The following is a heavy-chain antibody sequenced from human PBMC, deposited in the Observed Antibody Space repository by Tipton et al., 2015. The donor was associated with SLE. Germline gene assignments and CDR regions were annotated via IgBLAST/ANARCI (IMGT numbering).Heavy chain of an antibody. CDR2: VSHRGNT. CDR3: AAREYFYGMDV. D-gene: IGHD2/OR15-2a*01. CDR1: GGSISDNW. Sequence: SLRLSCAVSGGSISDNWWSWVRQPPGKGLERIGEVSHRGNTNYNPSLQSRLTISVDKSSNQVSLKLSSVTAADTALYYCAAREYFYGMDVWGQGTTVTVSS. J-gene: IGHJ6*02. V-gene: IGHV4-4*02.